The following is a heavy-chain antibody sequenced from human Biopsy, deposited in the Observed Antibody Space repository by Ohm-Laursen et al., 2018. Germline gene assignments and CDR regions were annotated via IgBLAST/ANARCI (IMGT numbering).Heavy chain of an antibody. J-gene: IGHJ6*02. CDR3: VRGVDYYDPYHYYALDV. Sequence: SDTPSLTCPVYGESFNGYYWSWIRQTPGKGLEWIGEINHSGRTNYNPSLKSRVTISVDTSKNQFSLKVRSVTAADTAVYYCVRGVDYYDPYHYYALDVWGQGTTVTVSS. CDR1: GESFNGYY. V-gene: IGHV4-34*01. D-gene: IGHD3-22*01. CDR2: INHSGRT.